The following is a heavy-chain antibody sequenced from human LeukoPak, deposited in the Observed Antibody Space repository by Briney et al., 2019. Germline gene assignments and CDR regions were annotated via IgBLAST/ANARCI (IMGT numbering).Heavy chain of an antibody. J-gene: IGHJ4*02. D-gene: IGHD5-24*01. V-gene: IGHV3-23*01. CDR2: ISGGGVST. Sequence: PGGSLRLSCAASGFTFSSYGMSWVRQAPGKGLEWVSAISGGGVSTYYADSVKGRFTISRANSKNTLYLHMNSLRAEDTAVYYCAKRHNYFDYWGQGTLVTVSS. CDR3: AKRHNYFDY. CDR1: GFTFSSYG.